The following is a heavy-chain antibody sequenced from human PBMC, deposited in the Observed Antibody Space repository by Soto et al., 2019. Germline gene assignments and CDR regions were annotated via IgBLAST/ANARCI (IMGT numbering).Heavy chain of an antibody. Sequence: ASVKVSCKASGYTFTGYYMHWVRQAPGQGLEWMGWINPNSGGTNYAQKFQGWVTMTRDTSISTAYMELSRLRSDDTAVYYCARSQVSSSWVPLDYWGQGTLVTVSS. CDR1: GYTFTGYY. CDR3: ARSQVSSSWVPLDY. CDR2: INPNSGGT. D-gene: IGHD6-13*01. V-gene: IGHV1-2*04. J-gene: IGHJ4*02.